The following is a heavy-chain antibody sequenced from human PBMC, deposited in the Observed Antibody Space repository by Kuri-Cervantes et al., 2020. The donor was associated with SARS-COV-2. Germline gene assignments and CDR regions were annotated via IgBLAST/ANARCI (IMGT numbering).Heavy chain of an antibody. CDR3: ARDQTYYYDSSGYPGDY. Sequence: GESLKISCTASGFNFSRTDMHWVRQAPGKGLEWVSYISSSSSTIYYADSVKGRFTISRDNAKNSLYLQMNSLRDEDTAVYYCARDQTYYYDSSGYPGDYWGQGTLVTVSS. CDR2: ISSSSSTI. J-gene: IGHJ4*02. V-gene: IGHV3-48*02. D-gene: IGHD3-22*01. CDR1: GFNFSRTD.